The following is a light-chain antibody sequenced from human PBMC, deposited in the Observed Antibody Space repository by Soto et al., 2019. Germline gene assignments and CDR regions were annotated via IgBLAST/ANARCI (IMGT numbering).Light chain of an antibody. CDR3: QQSYTAPLT. J-gene: IGKJ4*01. Sequence: DIQMTQSPSSLSASVVDRVTITCRASQSISSYLNWYQQKPGKAPKLLIYAASSLQRGVPSRFSGSGSGTDFTLTIISLQPEDFAAYYCQQSYTAPLTFGGGTKVYLK. CDR2: AAS. V-gene: IGKV1-39*01. CDR1: QSISSY.